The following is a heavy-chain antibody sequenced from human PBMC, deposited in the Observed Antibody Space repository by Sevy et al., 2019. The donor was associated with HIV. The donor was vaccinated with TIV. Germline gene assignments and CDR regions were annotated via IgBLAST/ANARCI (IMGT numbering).Heavy chain of an antibody. J-gene: IGHJ3*02. CDR3: ARGFTDYGDGSDAFDI. D-gene: IGHD4-17*01. CDR1: GGSISSYY. CDR2: IYYSGST. V-gene: IGHV4-59*01. Sequence: SKTLSLTCTVSGGSISSYYWSWIRQPPGKGLEWIGYIYYSGSTNYNPSLKSRVTISVDTSKNQFSLKLSSVTAADTAVYYCARGFTDYGDGSDAFDIWGQGTMVTVSS.